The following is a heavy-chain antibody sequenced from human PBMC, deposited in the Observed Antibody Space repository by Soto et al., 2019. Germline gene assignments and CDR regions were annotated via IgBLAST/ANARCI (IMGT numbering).Heavy chain of an antibody. V-gene: IGHV4-59*08. CDR3: ARRQNWNNLFDT. D-gene: IGHD1-1*01. J-gene: IGHJ5*02. Sequence: LSLTCTVSGGSITNTYWSWIRQSPGKGLEWIGCSYYSGSTSYNPSLRSRVTISIDTSKTQFSLRLRSVTAADTAVYYCARRQNWNNLFDTWGQGTLVTVSS. CDR2: SYYSGST. CDR1: GGSITNTY.